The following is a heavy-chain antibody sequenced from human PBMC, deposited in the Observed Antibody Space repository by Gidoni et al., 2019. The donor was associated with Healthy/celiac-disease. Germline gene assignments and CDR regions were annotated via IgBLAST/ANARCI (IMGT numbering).Heavy chain of an antibody. D-gene: IGHD6-13*01. CDR3: AREGVYSSSWYDRMDV. V-gene: IGHV3-33*01. CDR2: IWYDGSNK. J-gene: IGHJ6*02. Sequence: QVQLVESGGGVVQPGRSLRLSCAASGFTFSSYGMHWVRQAPGKGLECVAVIWYDGSNKYYADSVKGRFTISRDNSKNTLYLQMNSLRAEDTAVYYCAREGVYSSSWYDRMDVWGQGTTVTVSS. CDR1: GFTFSSYG.